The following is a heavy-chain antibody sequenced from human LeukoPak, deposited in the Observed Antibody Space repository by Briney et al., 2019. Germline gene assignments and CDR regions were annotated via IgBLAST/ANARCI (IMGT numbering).Heavy chain of an antibody. CDR2: INPNSGGT. J-gene: IGHJ5*02. Sequence: ASVKVSCKASGYTFTNYYMHWVRQAPGQGLEWMGWINPNSGGTNYAQKFQGRVTMTRDTSISTAYMELSRLRSDDTAVYYCARGASVAGTPNWFDPWGQGTLVTVSS. D-gene: IGHD6-19*01. CDR3: ARGASVAGTPNWFDP. CDR1: GYTFTNYY. V-gene: IGHV1-2*02.